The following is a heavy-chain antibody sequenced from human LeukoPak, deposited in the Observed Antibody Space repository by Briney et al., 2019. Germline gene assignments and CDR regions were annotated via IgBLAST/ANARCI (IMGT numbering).Heavy chain of an antibody. CDR1: GYSFTSYW. CDR3: ARHPIEYYYDSSGYRSWFDP. Sequence: GESLKISCKGSGYSFTSYWIGWVRQMPGKGLEWMGIIYPGDSDTRYSPSFQGQVTISADKSISTAYLQWSSLKASDTAMYYCARHPIEYYYDSSGYRSWFDPWGQGTLVTVSS. V-gene: IGHV5-51*01. CDR2: IYPGDSDT. J-gene: IGHJ5*02. D-gene: IGHD3-22*01.